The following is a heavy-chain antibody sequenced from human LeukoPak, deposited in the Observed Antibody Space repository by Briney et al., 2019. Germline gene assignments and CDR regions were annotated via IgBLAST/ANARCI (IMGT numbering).Heavy chain of an antibody. D-gene: IGHD2-15*01. CDR2: INPNSGGT. Sequence: ASVKVSCKASGYTFTGYYMHWVRQAPGQGLEWMGWINPNSGGTNYAQKFQGRVTMTRDTSISTAYMELSRLRSDDTAVYYCARHLLPAAVTSYDAFDVWGQGTMVTVSS. J-gene: IGHJ3*01. V-gene: IGHV1-2*02. CDR1: GYTFTGYY. CDR3: ARHLLPAAVTSYDAFDV.